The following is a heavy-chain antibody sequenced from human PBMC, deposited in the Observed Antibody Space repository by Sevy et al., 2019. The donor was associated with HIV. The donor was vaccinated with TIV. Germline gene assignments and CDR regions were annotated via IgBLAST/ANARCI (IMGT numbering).Heavy chain of an antibody. CDR3: ARVPTPYDNSGGDY. Sequence: SDTLSLTCTVSGGSISSGDYYWSWIRQPPGKGLEWIGYIYYSGSTYYNPSLKSRITISVDTSRNQFSLKLNSVTAADTAVYYCARVPTPYDNSGGDYWGQGTLVTVSS. D-gene: IGHD3-22*01. V-gene: IGHV4-30-4*02. CDR1: GGSISSGDYY. CDR2: IYYSGST. J-gene: IGHJ4*02.